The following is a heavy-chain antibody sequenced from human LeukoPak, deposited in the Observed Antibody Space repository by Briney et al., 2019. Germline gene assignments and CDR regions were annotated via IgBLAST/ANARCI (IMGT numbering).Heavy chain of an antibody. Sequence: GASVKVSCKASGYTFISFYMHWVRQAPGQGLEWMEVINPSGGSTAYAQHFQGRVTMTRDTSTSTLYMELSSLRSEDTAVYYCARHSLIGTTPFDYWGQGTLVTVSS. CDR1: GYTFISFY. D-gene: IGHD1-20*01. CDR2: INPSGGST. CDR3: ARHSLIGTTPFDY. V-gene: IGHV1-46*01. J-gene: IGHJ4*02.